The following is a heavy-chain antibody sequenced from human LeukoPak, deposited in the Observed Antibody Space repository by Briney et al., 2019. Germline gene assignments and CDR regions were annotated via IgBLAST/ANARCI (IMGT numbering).Heavy chain of an antibody. V-gene: IGHV3-21*01. CDR1: GFTFRSYI. J-gene: IGHJ6*04. CDR3: ARGHYYGMDV. CDR2: ISSSSNYI. Sequence: SGGSLRLSCAASGFTFRSYIMNWVRQAPGKGLEWVSSISSSSNYIYYTDSIKGRFTISRDNAKNSMFLQMNSLRAEDTAVYYCARGHYYGMDVWGKGTTVTISS. D-gene: IGHD3-10*01.